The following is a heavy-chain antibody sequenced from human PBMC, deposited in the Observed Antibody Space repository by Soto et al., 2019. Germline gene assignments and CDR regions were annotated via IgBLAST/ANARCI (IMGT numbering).Heavy chain of an antibody. J-gene: IGHJ4*02. Sequence: SETLSLTCTVSGGSISSSSYYWGWIRQPPGKGLEWIRSIYYSGSTYYNPSLKSRVTISVDTSKNQFSLKLSSVTAADTAVYYCARQGYCSSTSCYSLFDYWGQGTLVTVSS. CDR2: IYYSGST. CDR1: GGSISSSSYY. D-gene: IGHD2-2*01. V-gene: IGHV4-39*01. CDR3: ARQGYCSSTSCYSLFDY.